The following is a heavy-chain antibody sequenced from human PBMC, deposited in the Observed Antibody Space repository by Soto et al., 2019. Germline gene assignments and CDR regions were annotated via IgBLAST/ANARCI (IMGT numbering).Heavy chain of an antibody. CDR2: IIPIFGTA. D-gene: IGHD6-6*01. CDR3: ARECAIAAEEGGYAFDI. J-gene: IGHJ3*02. Sequence: QVQLVQSGAEVKKPGSSVKVSCKASGGTFSSYAISWVRQAPGQGLEWMGGIIPIFGTANYAQKFQGRVTITADESTSTAYMELSSLRSEDTAVYYCARECAIAAEEGGYAFDIWGQGTMVTVSS. V-gene: IGHV1-69*01. CDR1: GGTFSSYA.